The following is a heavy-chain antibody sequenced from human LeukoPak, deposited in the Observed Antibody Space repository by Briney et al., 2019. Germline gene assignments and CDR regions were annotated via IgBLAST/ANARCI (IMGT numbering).Heavy chain of an antibody. V-gene: IGHV5-51*01. CDR1: GYNSANYW. CDR2: IYPGDSDT. Sequence: GESLKISCKGSGYNSANYWIGWVRQMPGKGLEWMGIIYPGDSDTRYSPSFQGQVTISADKSISTAYLQWSSLKASDTAMYYCARHGTANYYGSGSYYKAFDYWGQGTLVTVSS. D-gene: IGHD3-10*01. CDR3: ARHGTANYYGSGSYYKAFDY. J-gene: IGHJ4*02.